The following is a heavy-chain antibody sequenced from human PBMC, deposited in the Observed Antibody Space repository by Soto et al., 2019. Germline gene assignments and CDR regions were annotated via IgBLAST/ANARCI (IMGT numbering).Heavy chain of an antibody. CDR2: IYYRGST. CDR3: ARDGREASGMDV. V-gene: IGHV4-59*11. CDR1: GGSISSHY. Sequence: SETLSLTCTVSGGSISSHYWSWVRQAPGKGLEWIGHIYYRGSTSYNPSLRSRSTISVDTSNNQFSLKLNSVTTADTAAYYCARDGREASGMDVWGQGTKVTVSS. D-gene: IGHD1-26*01. J-gene: IGHJ6*02.